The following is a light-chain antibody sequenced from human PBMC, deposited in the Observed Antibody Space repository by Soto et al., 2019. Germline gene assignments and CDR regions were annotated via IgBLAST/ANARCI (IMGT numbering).Light chain of an antibody. CDR1: QVISTS. V-gene: IGKV1-9*01. CDR2: AAS. CDR3: QQVNGYPRDIT. J-gene: IGKJ4*01. Sequence: DIQMTQSPSSLSASVGDRVTITCRASQVISTSLAWYQVKPGKAPKLLISAASTLESGVPSRFSGSGSGTEFTLTISSLQPDDFATYYCQQVNGYPRDITFGGGTKVDI.